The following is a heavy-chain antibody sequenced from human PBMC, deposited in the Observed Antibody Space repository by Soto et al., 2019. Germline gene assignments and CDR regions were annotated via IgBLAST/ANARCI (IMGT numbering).Heavy chain of an antibody. CDR1: GYTFTNYG. Sequence: QAQLVQSGAEVKKPGASVKVSCKTSGYTFTNYGLTWVRQAPGQGLEWMGWISTYNGDTNYARRLQGRVTMTTDTSTSTSFMELRGLRSDDTAVDYCAREDYSASFDYWGQGTLVTVSS. D-gene: IGHD6-13*01. CDR3: AREDYSASFDY. CDR2: ISTYNGDT. J-gene: IGHJ4*02. V-gene: IGHV1-18*04.